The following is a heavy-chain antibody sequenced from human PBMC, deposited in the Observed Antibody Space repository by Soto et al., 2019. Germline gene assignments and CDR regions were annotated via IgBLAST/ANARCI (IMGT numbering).Heavy chain of an antibody. V-gene: IGHV3-9*01. CDR1: GFTFDDYA. Sequence: EVQLVESGGGLVQPGRSLRLSCAASGFTFDDYAMHWVRQAPGKGLEWVSGISWNSGSIGYADSVKGRFTISRDNAKNSLYLQMNSLRAEDTALYYRAKDAVSSSWYYYYYGMDVWGQGTTVTVSS. CDR2: ISWNSGSI. D-gene: IGHD6-13*01. J-gene: IGHJ6*02. CDR3: AKDAVSSSWYYYYYGMDV.